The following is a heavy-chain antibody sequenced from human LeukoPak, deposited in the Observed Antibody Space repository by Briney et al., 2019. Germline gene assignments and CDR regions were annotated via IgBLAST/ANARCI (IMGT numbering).Heavy chain of an antibody. CDR3: ARHPYYDFWSGYYDNWFDP. J-gene: IGHJ5*02. CDR1: GYTFSSYG. CDR2: IIPIFGTA. V-gene: IGHV1-69*05. Sequence: SVKVSCKASGYTFSSYGISWVRQAPGQGLEWMGRIIPIFGTANYAQKFQGRVTITTDESTSTAYMELSSLRSEDTAVYYCARHPYYDFWSGYYDNWFDPWGQGTLVTVSS. D-gene: IGHD3-3*01.